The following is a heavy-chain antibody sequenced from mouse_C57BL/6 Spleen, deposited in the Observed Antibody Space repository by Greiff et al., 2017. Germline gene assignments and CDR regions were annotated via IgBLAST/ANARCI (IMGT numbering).Heavy chain of an antibody. D-gene: IGHD2-4*01. CDR1: GYTFTSYW. CDR3: ARYDYDSYWYFDV. CDR2: IDPNSGGT. J-gene: IGHJ1*03. V-gene: IGHV1-72*01. Sequence: QVQLQQPGAELVKPGASVKLSCKASGYTFTSYWMHWVKQRPGRGLEWIGGIDPNSGGTKYNEKFKSKATLTVDKPSSTAYMQLSSLTSEDSAVYYCARYDYDSYWYFDVWGTGTTVTVSS.